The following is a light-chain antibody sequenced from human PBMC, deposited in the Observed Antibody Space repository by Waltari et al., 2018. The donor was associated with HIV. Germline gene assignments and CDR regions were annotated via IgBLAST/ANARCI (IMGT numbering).Light chain of an antibody. CDR3: AAWDGSLGGFV. Sequence: VLTQPPSVSGTPGQRVIISCSGSSSNIGRFTVNFYQQLPGAAPKLFIYSNNQRPSGVPDRFSGSRSGTSASLAINGLQSEDEADYYCAAWDGSLGGFVFGPGTKVTVL. CDR2: SNN. CDR1: SSNIGRFT. J-gene: IGLJ1*01. V-gene: IGLV1-44*01.